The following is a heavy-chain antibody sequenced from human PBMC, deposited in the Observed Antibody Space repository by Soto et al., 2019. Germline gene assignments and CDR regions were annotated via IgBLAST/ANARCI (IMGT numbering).Heavy chain of an antibody. CDR3: GRVMRSLLSITALDT. CDR2: IDPSGGKT. Sequence: ASVKVSCKTSGDNFKKNVFTWVRQAPGQGLEWMGMIDPSGGKTNYAQKFQGRVTMTRDTSTSTVYMALSSLRSEDTAIYFCGRVMRSLLSITALDTWGQGTLVTVS. V-gene: IGHV1-46*02. D-gene: IGHD3-10*01. CDR1: GDNFKKNV. J-gene: IGHJ5*02.